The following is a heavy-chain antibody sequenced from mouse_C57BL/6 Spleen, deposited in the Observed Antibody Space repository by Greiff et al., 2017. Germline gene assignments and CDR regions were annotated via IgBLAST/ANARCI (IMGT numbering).Heavy chain of an antibody. CDR3: ARNPGLRSCDY. CDR1: GYAFTNYL. Sequence: VQLQQSGAELVRPGTSVKVSCKASGYAFTNYLIEWVKQRPGQGLEWIGVINPGSGGTNYNEKFKGKATLTADKSSSTAYMQLSSLTSEDSAVYFCARNPGLRSCDYWGQGTTLTVSS. CDR2: INPGSGGT. V-gene: IGHV1-54*01. J-gene: IGHJ2*01. D-gene: IGHD1-1*01.